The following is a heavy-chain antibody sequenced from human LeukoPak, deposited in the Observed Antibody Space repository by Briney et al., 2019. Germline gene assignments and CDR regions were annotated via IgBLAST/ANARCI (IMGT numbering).Heavy chain of an antibody. D-gene: IGHD2-8*01. CDR1: GGTFSSYA. J-gene: IGHJ4*02. CDR3: AREAREYCTNGVCYASDY. V-gene: IGHV1-69*13. CDR2: IIPIFGTA. Sequence: GASVKVSCKASGGTFSSYAISWVRQAPGQGLEWMGGIIPIFGTANYAQKFQGRVTITADESTSTAYMELSSLRSEDTAVYYCAREAREYCTNGVCYASDYWGQGTLVTVSS.